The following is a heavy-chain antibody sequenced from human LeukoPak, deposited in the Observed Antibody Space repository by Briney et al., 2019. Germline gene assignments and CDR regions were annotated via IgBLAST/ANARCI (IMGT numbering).Heavy chain of an antibody. Sequence: GGSLRLSCAASGFTFSSYSMNWVSHAPGKGLEWVSYISSSSSTVYYADSVKGRFTISRDNAKNSLYLQMNSLRAEDTAVYYCARDRYDILTGCLDYWGQGTLVTVSS. J-gene: IGHJ4*02. CDR3: ARDRYDILTGCLDY. V-gene: IGHV3-48*01. D-gene: IGHD3-9*01. CDR1: GFTFSSYS. CDR2: ISSSSSTV.